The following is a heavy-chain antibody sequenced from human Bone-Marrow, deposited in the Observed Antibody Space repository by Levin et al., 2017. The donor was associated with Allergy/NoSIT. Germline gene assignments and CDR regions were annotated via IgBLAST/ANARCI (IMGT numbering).Heavy chain of an antibody. CDR3: ARTIFGVVPYYFDY. J-gene: IGHJ4*02. CDR2: ISGSGGST. Sequence: GESLKISCAASGFTFSSYAMSWVRQAPGKGLEWVSAISGSGGSTYYADSVKGRFTISRDNSKNTLYLQMNSLRAEDTAVYYCARTIFGVVPYYFDYWGQGTLVTVSS. V-gene: IGHV3-23*01. CDR1: GFTFSSYA. D-gene: IGHD3-3*01.